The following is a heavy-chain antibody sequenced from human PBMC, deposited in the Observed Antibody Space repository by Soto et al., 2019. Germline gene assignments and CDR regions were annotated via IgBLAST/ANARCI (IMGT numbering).Heavy chain of an antibody. CDR2: IYPGDSDT. J-gene: IGHJ6*03. Sequence: GESLKISCKGSGYSFTSYWIGWVRQMPGKGLEWMGIIYPGDSDTRYSPSFQGQVTISADKSISTAYLQWSSLKASDTAMYYCARHGNDYGSGSYYGIHYYYMDVWGKGTTVTVSS. CDR1: GYSFTSYW. V-gene: IGHV5-51*01. CDR3: ARHGNDYGSGSYYGIHYYYMDV. D-gene: IGHD3-10*01.